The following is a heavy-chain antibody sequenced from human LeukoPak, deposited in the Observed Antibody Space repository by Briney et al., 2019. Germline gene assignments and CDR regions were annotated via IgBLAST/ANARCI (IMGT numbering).Heavy chain of an antibody. D-gene: IGHD6-19*01. CDR2: IYYTGST. CDR3: ARGAGWYQF. Sequence: SETLSLTCTVSGGSINSDYWSWLRQPPGKGLEWIGSIYYTGSTNYNPSLKNRVTISVDTSRNQFSLKMSSVTAADTAVYYCARGAGWYQFWGQGTLVTVSS. V-gene: IGHV4-59*01. J-gene: IGHJ4*02. CDR1: GGSINSDY.